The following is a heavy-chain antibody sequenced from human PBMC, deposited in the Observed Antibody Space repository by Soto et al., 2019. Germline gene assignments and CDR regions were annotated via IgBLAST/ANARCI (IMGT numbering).Heavy chain of an antibody. Sequence: PGGSLRLSCAASGFTFRNNVLSWVRQAPGKGLDWVSGITGSGRDTYYADSVKGRFTISRDNSKYMVFLQMNSLRAEDTALYYCAKNGLDNSPSAIDSWGPGTLVTVSS. CDR3: AKNGLDNSPSAIDS. V-gene: IGHV3-23*01. CDR1: GFTFRNNV. D-gene: IGHD2-8*01. CDR2: ITGSGRDT. J-gene: IGHJ4*02.